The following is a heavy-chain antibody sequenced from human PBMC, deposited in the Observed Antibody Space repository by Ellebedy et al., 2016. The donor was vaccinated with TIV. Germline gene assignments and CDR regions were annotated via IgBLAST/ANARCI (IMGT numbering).Heavy chain of an antibody. J-gene: IGHJ4*02. Sequence: GESLKISXTVSGFTFSSYGMTWIRQAPGRGLEWVASISSSSNYIEYAASVKGRFTISRDNANSVVYLQMNSLTAEDTAVYFCARELEVVDFEYWGQGTVVNVSS. CDR2: ISSSSNYI. D-gene: IGHD2-8*02. V-gene: IGHV3-21*06. CDR1: GFTFSSYG. CDR3: ARELEVVDFEY.